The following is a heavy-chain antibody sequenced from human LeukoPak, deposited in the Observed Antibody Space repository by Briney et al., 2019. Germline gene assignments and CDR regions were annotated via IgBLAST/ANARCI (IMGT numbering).Heavy chain of an antibody. CDR1: GFTFTNFG. CDR3: AKSESIIAVAGTLDY. CDR2: VSYDGSDK. Sequence: GGSLRLSCAASGFTFTNFGMHWVRQAPGKGLEWMAVVSYDGSDKYYADSVKGRFTISRDNSKNTLYLQMNSLRAEDTAVYYCAKSESIIAVAGTLDYWGQGTLVTVSS. V-gene: IGHV3-30*18. J-gene: IGHJ4*02. D-gene: IGHD6-19*01.